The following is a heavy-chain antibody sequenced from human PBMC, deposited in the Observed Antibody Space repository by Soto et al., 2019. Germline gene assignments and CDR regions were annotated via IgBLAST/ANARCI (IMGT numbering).Heavy chain of an antibody. V-gene: IGHV4-28*01. Sequence: QVQLQESGPGLVKASDTLSLTCAVSGNSISSSNWCGWSRQPPRKGLQWIGDTYYSGRTHYNTSHQRRVSMSVDTSKHQFCLKLSSVTAVDTAVYYCARKADRQNPFDLWGQGTLVTVAS. CDR1: GNSISSSNW. J-gene: IGHJ4*02. CDR2: TYYSGRT. D-gene: IGHD6-6*01. CDR3: ARKADRQNPFDL.